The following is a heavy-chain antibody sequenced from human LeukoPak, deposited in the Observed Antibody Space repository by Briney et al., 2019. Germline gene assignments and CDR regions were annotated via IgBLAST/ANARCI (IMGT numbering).Heavy chain of an antibody. V-gene: IGHV3-66*02. Sequence: GGSLRLSCAASGFTVSSNYMSWVRQAPGKGLEWVSVIYSGGSTYYADSVKGRFTISRDNSKNTLYLQVNSLRAEDTAVYYCARVYYDFWSGYYHLDYWGQGTLVTVSS. CDR3: ARVYYDFWSGYYHLDY. D-gene: IGHD3-3*01. CDR1: GFTVSSNY. CDR2: IYSGGST. J-gene: IGHJ4*02.